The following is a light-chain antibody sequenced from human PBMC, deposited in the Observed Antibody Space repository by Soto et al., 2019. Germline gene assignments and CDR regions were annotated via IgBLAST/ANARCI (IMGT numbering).Light chain of an antibody. CDR1: QSVSSSY. CDR2: GAS. V-gene: IGKV3D-20*02. Sequence: IEFRHSRSTHPLTPGERATLSCRASQSVSSSYLAWYQQKPGQAPRLLIHGASTRATGIPARFSGSGSGTEFTLTISSLQSEDCAVDYSKDPGSWLRPSGQG. CDR3: KDPGSWLRP. J-gene: IGKJ1*01.